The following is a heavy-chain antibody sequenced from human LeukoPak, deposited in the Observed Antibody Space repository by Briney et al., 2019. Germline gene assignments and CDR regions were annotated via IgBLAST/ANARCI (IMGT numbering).Heavy chain of an antibody. D-gene: IGHD1-26*01. CDR3: AKDVRVGGGGMDV. CDR2: ISGSGGNT. J-gene: IGHJ6*02. Sequence: GWSLRLSCAASGFTFSSYAMTWVRQAPGKGLEWVSLISGSGGNTYYADSVKGRFTISRDNSKNTLSLQMNSLRAEDTAVYYCAKDVRVGGGGMDVWGQGTPVTVSS. V-gene: IGHV3-23*01. CDR1: GFTFSSYA.